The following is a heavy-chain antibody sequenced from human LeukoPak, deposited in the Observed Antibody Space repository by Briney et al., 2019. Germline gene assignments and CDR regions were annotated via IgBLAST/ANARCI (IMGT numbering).Heavy chain of an antibody. CDR3: ARGTYCTGGTCYSSNWFDP. D-gene: IGHD2-15*01. V-gene: IGHV4-61*01. CDR1: GGSVSTTNYY. J-gene: IGHJ5*02. CDR2: VYSSGCT. Sequence: SATLSLTCTVSGGSVSTTNYYWSWIRQPPGKGLAWIGYVYSSGCTKYNPSLKSRVTISVDTSKNQFSLKLSSVTAADTAVYYCARGTYCTGGTCYSSNWFDPWGQGTLVTVSS.